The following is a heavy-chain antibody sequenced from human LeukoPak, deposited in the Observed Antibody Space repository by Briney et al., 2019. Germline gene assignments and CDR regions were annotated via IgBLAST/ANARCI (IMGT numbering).Heavy chain of an antibody. J-gene: IGHJ4*02. CDR1: GFTLSSYAM. Sequence: PGGSLRLSCAASGFTLSSYAMHWVRQAPGKGLEWIGEIYHSGSTNYNPSLKSRVTISVDKSKNQFSLKLSSVTAADTAVYYCAADIAVGIDYWGQGTLVTVSS. CDR3: AADIAVGIDY. V-gene: IGHV4-4*02. D-gene: IGHD6-19*01. CDR2: IYHSGST.